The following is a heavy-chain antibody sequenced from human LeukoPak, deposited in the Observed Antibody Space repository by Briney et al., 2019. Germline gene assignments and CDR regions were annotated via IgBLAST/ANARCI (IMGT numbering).Heavy chain of an antibody. V-gene: IGHV3-23*01. D-gene: IGHD1-26*01. Sequence: GGSLRLSCAASGFTFSSYGMTWVRQAPGKGLEWVSAIGGSGVSTYYADSVKGRFTISRDNSRNTLYLQMNSLRIEDTAVYYCARESAMGATTGDYWGQGTLVTVSS. CDR2: IGGSGVST. J-gene: IGHJ4*02. CDR1: GFTFSSYG. CDR3: ARESAMGATTGDY.